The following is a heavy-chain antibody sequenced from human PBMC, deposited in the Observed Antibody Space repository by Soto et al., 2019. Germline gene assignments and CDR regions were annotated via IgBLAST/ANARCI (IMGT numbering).Heavy chain of an antibody. CDR2: IIPIFGTA. D-gene: IGHD2-2*01. V-gene: IGHV1-69*01. J-gene: IGHJ6*02. Sequence: QVQLVQSGAEVKKPGSSVKVSCKASGGTFSSYAISWGRQARGQGLEWMGGIIPIFGTANYAQKFQGRVTITADESTSTAYMELSSLRSEDTAVYYCARACLAYRSTSCYFDYGMDVWGQGTTVTVSS. CDR3: ARACLAYRSTSCYFDYGMDV. CDR1: GGTFSSYA.